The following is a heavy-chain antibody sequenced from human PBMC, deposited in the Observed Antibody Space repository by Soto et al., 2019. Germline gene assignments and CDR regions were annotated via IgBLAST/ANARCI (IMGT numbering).Heavy chain of an antibody. J-gene: IGHJ4*02. Sequence: PXGCLRLSCAASGFTVSSYAMHWVGQAPGKGLEWVAVISYDGSNKYYADSVKGRFTISRDNSKNTLYLQMNSLRAEDTAVYYCATEGKDTAMGSFDYWGQGTLVTVSS. V-gene: IGHV3-30-3*01. CDR3: ATEGKDTAMGSFDY. D-gene: IGHD5-18*01. CDR2: ISYDGSNK. CDR1: GFTVSSYA.